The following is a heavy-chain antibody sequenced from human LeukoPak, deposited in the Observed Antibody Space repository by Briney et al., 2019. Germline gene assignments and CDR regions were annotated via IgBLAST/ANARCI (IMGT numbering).Heavy chain of an antibody. CDR2: ISYDESNE. CDR1: RWIFSTYI. CDR3: ERASYGFVY. V-gene: IGHV3-30-3*01. J-gene: IGHJ4*02. Sequence: PGGALRLFCLGCRWIFSTYIMHWLGQAPGKGLDWVAVISYDESNEYYADSVKGRFTISRDNFKNTLYLQMNSLRAEDSAVYYCERASYGFVYSGQGTLVTVSS. D-gene: IGHD2/OR15-2a*01.